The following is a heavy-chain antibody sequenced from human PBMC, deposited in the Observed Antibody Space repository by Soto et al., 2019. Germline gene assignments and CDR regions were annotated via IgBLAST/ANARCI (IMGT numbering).Heavy chain of an antibody. J-gene: IGHJ3*01. Sequence: QGQLQQSGPGLVKPSQTLSLTCAISGDSVSSDITSWNWIRQSPSRGLEWLGRTYYRSKWFHDYAASVKSRITINPDTSKHQFFLELYSMTPEDMAVYYCARGNALDVWGQGTVVTVSS. CDR3: ARGNALDV. V-gene: IGHV6-1*01. CDR1: GDSVSSDITS. CDR2: TYYRSKWFH. D-gene: IGHD3-10*01.